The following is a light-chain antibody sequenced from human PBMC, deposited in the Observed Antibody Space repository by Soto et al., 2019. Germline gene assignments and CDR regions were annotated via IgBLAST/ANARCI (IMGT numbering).Light chain of an antibody. V-gene: IGKV1-5*01. J-gene: IGKJ1*01. CDR2: DAS. Sequence: DIHRTQSPSTLSASVLDRVTITCLSSQSISSWLAWYQQKPGKAPKLLIYDASSLESGVPSRFSGSGSGTEFTLTISSLQPDDFATYYCQQYNSFSPWTFGQGTKVDIK. CDR1: QSISSW. CDR3: QQYNSFSPWT.